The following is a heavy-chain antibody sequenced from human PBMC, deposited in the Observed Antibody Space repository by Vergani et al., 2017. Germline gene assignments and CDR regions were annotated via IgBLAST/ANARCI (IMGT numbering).Heavy chain of an antibody. J-gene: IGHJ4*02. D-gene: IGHD3-3*01. CDR1: GFTFSSYA. CDR3: VKFGVVITGEDY. Sequence: EVQLLESGGGLVQPGGSLRLSCAASGFTFSSYAMSWVRQAPGKGLEWVSAISGSGGSTYYADSVKGRFTISRDNSKNTLYLQMNSLRAEDTAVYYCVKFGVVITGEDYWGQGTLVTVSS. V-gene: IGHV3-23*01. CDR2: ISGSGGST.